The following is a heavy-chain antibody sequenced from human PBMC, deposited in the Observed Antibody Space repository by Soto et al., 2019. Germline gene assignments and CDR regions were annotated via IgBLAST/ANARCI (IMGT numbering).Heavy chain of an antibody. CDR1: GFTFSSYW. V-gene: IGHV3-74*01. CDR2: INSDGSST. CDR3: AREGYDFWSVPRFDY. Sequence: PGGSLRLSCAASGFTFSSYWMHWVRQAPGKGLVWVSRINSDGSSTSYADSVKGRFTVSRDNAKNTLYLQMNSLRAEDTAVYYCAREGYDFWSVPRFDYWGQGTLVTVSS. D-gene: IGHD3-3*01. J-gene: IGHJ4*02.